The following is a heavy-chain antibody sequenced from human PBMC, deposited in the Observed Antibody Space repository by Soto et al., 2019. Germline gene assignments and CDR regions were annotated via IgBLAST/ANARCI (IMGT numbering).Heavy chain of an antibody. Sequence: ASVTVSCKASGYTITSYDINWVRQATGQGLEWMGWMNPNSGNTGYAQKFQGRVTMTRNTSISTAYMELSSLRSEDTAVYYCARGRDYDYIWGSYRYILGGTPSYYFDYWGQGTLVTVSS. D-gene: IGHD3-16*02. V-gene: IGHV1-8*01. CDR1: GYTITSYD. CDR2: MNPNSGNT. J-gene: IGHJ4*02. CDR3: ARGRDYDYIWGSYRYILGGTPSYYFDY.